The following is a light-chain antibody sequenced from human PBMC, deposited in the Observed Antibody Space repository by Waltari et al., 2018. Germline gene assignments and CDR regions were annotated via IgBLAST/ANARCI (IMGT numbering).Light chain of an antibody. CDR2: AAS. CDR1: QDIHTW. Sequence: DMQLTQSLSYVSASVGDRVTITCRASQDIHTWLAWYQQKPGKAPRLLISAASSLQSGVPSRFSGSGSGTDFTLTISSLQPEDFATYYCQQANSFPFTFGPGTKVDI. J-gene: IGKJ3*01. CDR3: QQANSFPFT. V-gene: IGKV1D-12*01.